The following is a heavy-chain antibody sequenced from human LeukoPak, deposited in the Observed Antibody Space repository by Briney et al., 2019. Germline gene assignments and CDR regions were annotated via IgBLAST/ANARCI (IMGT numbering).Heavy chain of an antibody. D-gene: IGHD1-26*01. CDR1: GFIFSSYW. V-gene: IGHV3-74*01. J-gene: IGHJ6*03. CDR2: INSDRSST. CDR3: AKGESGSYFHYYYYYYMDV. Sequence: GGSLRLSCAACGFIFSSYWVHCLRQAPGKGVVWVSRINSDRSSTSYADSVKGRFTISRDNAKNTLYLQMNSLRAEDTAVYYCAKGESGSYFHYYYYYYMDVWGKGTTVTVSS.